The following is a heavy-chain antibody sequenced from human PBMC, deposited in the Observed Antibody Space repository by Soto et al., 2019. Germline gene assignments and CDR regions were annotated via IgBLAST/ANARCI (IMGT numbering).Heavy chain of an antibody. CDR2: IKQDGSEK. Sequence: VQLVESGGGLVQPGGSLRLSCAASGFTFSSYWMSWVRQAPGKGLEWVANIKQDGSEKYYVDSVKGRFTISRDNAKNSLYLQMNSLRAEDTAVYYCARVDGRYYYDSSGYFSDYWGQGTLVTVSS. J-gene: IGHJ4*02. CDR3: ARVDGRYYYDSSGYFSDY. V-gene: IGHV3-7*05. D-gene: IGHD3-22*01. CDR1: GFTFSSYW.